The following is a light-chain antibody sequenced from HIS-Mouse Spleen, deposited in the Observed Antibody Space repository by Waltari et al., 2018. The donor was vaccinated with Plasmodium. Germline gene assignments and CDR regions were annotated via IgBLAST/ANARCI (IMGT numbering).Light chain of an antibody. CDR3: CSYAGSSTFV. V-gene: IGLV2-23*03. Sequence: QSALTQPASVSGSPGQSLPISCTGTSSDVGSYNLVSWYQQHPGKAPKLMIYEGSKRPSGVSNLFSGSKSGNTASLTISGLQAEDEADYYCCSYAGSSTFVFGGGTKLTVL. CDR1: SSDVGSYNL. CDR2: EGS. J-gene: IGLJ3*02.